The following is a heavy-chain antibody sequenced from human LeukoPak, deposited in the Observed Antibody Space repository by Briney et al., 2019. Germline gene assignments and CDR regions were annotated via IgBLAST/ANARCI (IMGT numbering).Heavy chain of an antibody. CDR3: ARGDSSWYNFDY. D-gene: IGHD6-13*01. CDR2: IYYSGST. CDR1: NGSIIGGSYY. J-gene: IGHJ4*02. V-gene: IGHV4-61*01. Sequence: SETLSLTCTVSNGSIIGGSYYWSWIRQPPGKGLEWIGYIYYSGSTNYNPSLKSRVTISVDTSKNQFSLKLSSVAAADTAVYYCARGDSSWYNFDYWGQGTLVTVSS.